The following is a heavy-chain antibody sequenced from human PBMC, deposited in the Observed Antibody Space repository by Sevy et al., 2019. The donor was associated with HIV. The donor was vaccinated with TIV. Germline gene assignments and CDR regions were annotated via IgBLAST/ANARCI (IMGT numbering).Heavy chain of an antibody. CDR2: MNPNSGNT. Sequence: ASVKVSCKASGYTFTSYDINWVRQATGQGLEWMGWMNPNSGNTGDAQKFQGRVTMTRNTSISTAYMELSSLRSEDTAVYYCASGGGTTGLNWFDPWGQGTLVTVSS. V-gene: IGHV1-8*01. J-gene: IGHJ5*02. D-gene: IGHD1-7*01. CDR1: GYTFTSYD. CDR3: ASGGGTTGLNWFDP.